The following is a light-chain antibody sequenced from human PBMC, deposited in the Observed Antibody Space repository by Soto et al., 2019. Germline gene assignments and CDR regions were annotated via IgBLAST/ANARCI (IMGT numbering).Light chain of an antibody. CDR2: EVS. V-gene: IGLV2-8*01. CDR1: TSDVGGYNY. J-gene: IGLJ2*01. Sequence: QSALTQPPSASGSPGQSVTISCTGTTSDVGGYNYVSWYQQHPGKAPKFMIYEVSKRPSGVPDRFSGSKSGNTASLTVSGLQDEDEADYYCMSYAGSNNVVFGRGTKLTVL. CDR3: MSYAGSNNVV.